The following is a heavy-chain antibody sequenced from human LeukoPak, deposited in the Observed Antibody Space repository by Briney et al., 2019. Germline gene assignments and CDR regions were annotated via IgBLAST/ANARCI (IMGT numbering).Heavy chain of an antibody. Sequence: PGGSLRLSCAASGFTVSSNYMSWVRQAPGKGLEWVSVIYSGGSTYYADSVKGRFTISRYNTKNTLYLQMKSLRAEDTAVYYCARSSSGYSLNWFDPWGQGTLVTVSS. J-gene: IGHJ5*02. CDR3: ARSSSGYSLNWFDP. CDR2: IYSGGST. V-gene: IGHV3-53*01. CDR1: GFTVSSNY. D-gene: IGHD3-22*01.